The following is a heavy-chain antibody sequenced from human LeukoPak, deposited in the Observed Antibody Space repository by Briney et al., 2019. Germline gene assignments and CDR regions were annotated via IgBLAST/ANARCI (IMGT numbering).Heavy chain of an antibody. CDR1: GFTFSSYA. CDR2: ISRDGGTT. D-gene: IGHD1-26*01. J-gene: IGHJ4*02. V-gene: IGHV3-23*01. Sequence: QPGGSLRLSCAASGFTFSSYAMTWVRQAPGKGLEWVSTISRDGGTTYYPDSVKGRFTISRDNSKNTLYLQMNSLRAEDTAVYYCAKARGLGIVGAHFDYWGQGTLVTVSS. CDR3: AKARGLGIVGAHFDY.